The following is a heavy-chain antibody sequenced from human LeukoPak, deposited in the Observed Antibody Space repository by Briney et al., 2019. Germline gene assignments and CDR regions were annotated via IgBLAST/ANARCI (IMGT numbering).Heavy chain of an antibody. CDR3: ARTPRKFGERFDVFDV. V-gene: IGHV1-18*01. Sequence: ASVKVSCKASGYTLTNYGISWVRRAPGQGLEWMGWISGYYGNANYAQKLHDRVTMTRDTFTNTAYMELRSLSCDDTAVYYCARTPRKFGERFDVFDVWGQGTMVTVSS. D-gene: IGHD3-10*01. CDR1: GYTLTNYG. CDR2: ISGYYGNA. J-gene: IGHJ3*01.